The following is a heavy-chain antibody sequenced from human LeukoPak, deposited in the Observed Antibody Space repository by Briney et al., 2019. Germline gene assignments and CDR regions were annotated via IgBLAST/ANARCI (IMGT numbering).Heavy chain of an antibody. CDR1: GGTFSSYA. CDR3: ARDLACGGGGCYIFFDY. D-gene: IGHD2-21*01. CDR2: ISGYNGST. J-gene: IGHJ4*02. V-gene: IGHV1-18*01. Sequence: GSSVKVSCKASGGTFSSYAISWVRQAPGQGLEWMGRISGYNGSTNYAQKFQGSVTMTTDTSTSTAYMELRSLRSDDTAVYYCARDLACGGGGCYIFFDYWGQGTQVTVSS.